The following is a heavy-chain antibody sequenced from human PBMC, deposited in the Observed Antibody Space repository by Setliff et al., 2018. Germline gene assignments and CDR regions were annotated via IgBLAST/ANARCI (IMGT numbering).Heavy chain of an antibody. D-gene: IGHD3-22*01. J-gene: IGHJ5*02. V-gene: IGHV4-59*01. CDR1: GGSISSSY. Sequence: SETMSLTCSVSGGSISSSYWTWIRQPPGKGLEWIGYIYSSGSSNYNPSLKSRVTISVDTSKNQFPLRLSSVTAADTAVYYCARAAKYDSSGYYGFWFDPWGQGNLVTVSS. CDR2: IYSSGSS. CDR3: ARAAKYDSSGYYGFWFDP.